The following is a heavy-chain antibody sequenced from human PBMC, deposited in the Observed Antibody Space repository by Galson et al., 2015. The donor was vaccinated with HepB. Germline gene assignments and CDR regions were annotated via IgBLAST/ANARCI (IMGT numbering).Heavy chain of an antibody. CDR3: ARDSAYYDFWSGYYAENYYYGMDV. Sequence: SLGLSCAASGFTFSSYSMNWVRQAPGKGLEWVSSISSSSSSYIYHADSVKGRFTISRDNAKNSLYLQMNSLRAEDTAVYYCARDSAYYDFWSGYYAENYYYGMDVWGQGTTVTVSS. CDR2: ISSSSSSYI. V-gene: IGHV3-21*01. CDR1: GFTFSSYS. J-gene: IGHJ6*02. D-gene: IGHD3-3*01.